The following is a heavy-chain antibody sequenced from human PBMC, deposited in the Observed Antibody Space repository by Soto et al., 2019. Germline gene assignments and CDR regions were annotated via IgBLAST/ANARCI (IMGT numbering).Heavy chain of an antibody. Sequence: SETLSLTCTVSGGSISSYYWSWIRQPPGKGLEWIGYIYYSGSTNYNPSLKSRVTISVDTSKNQFSLKLSSVTAADTAVYYCARERYGLWSGYLDYWGQGTLVTVSS. V-gene: IGHV4-59*01. D-gene: IGHD3-3*01. CDR2: IYYSGST. CDR3: ARERYGLWSGYLDY. CDR1: GGSISSYY. J-gene: IGHJ4*02.